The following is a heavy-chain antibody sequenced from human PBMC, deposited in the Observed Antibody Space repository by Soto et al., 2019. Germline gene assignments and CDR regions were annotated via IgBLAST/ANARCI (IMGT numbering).Heavy chain of an antibody. V-gene: IGHV1-2*04. D-gene: IGHD2-15*01. J-gene: IGHJ6*03. Sequence: QVQLVQSGAEVQKPGASVKVSCKASGYTFTGYYMHWVRQAPGQGLEWMAWINPNSGGTNYAQKVQGWVTMTRDRSIRTAYMELSRLGSDDTAVYYCARRGRGDCSGGSCYSDYYYYMDVWGKGTTVTVSS. CDR2: INPNSGGT. CDR3: ARRGRGDCSGGSCYSDYYYYMDV. CDR1: GYTFTGYY.